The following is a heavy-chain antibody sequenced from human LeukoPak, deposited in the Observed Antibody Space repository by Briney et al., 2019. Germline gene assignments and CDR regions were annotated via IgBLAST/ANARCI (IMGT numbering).Heavy chain of an antibody. Sequence: SETLSLTCTVSGGSISSYYWSWIRQPPGKGLQWIAYIYYSGGSNYNPSLKSRVTISVDTSKNQFSLKLSSVTAADTAVYYCARVIQLWSLLFDHWGQGTLVTVSS. D-gene: IGHD5-18*01. V-gene: IGHV4-59*01. CDR1: GGSISSYY. CDR2: IYYSGGS. CDR3: ARVIQLWSLLFDH. J-gene: IGHJ4*02.